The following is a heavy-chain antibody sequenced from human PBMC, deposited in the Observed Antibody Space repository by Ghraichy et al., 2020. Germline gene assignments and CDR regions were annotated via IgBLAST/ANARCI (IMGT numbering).Heavy chain of an antibody. CDR3: ARTNGYYYGSGRSKGLSFYYYGMDV. CDR2: ISSSSSYI. J-gene: IGHJ6*02. Sequence: GESLNISCAASGFTFSSYSMNWVRQAPGKGLEWVSSISSSSSYIYYADSMKGRFTISRDNAKNSLYLQMNSLRAEDTAMYYCARTNGYYYGSGRSKGLSFYYYGMDVWGQGTTVTVSS. CDR1: GFTFSSYS. V-gene: IGHV3-21*01. D-gene: IGHD3-10*01.